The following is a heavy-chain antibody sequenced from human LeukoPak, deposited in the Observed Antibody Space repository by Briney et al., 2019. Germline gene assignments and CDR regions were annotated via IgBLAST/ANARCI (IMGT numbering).Heavy chain of an antibody. CDR3: AREWAYYNSVDDTFDI. V-gene: IGHV1-2*02. J-gene: IGHJ3*02. CDR2: MHPVSGAT. Sequence: ASVTXSCMASGYTFTDDHLHWVRQAPXQGREGMGWMHPVSGATHNTEKFQGRVTMTRHTSTSTAYMDLSNLRSDDTAVYFCAREWAYYNSVDDTFDIWGQGTLVTVS. CDR1: GYTFTDDH. D-gene: IGHD3-22*01.